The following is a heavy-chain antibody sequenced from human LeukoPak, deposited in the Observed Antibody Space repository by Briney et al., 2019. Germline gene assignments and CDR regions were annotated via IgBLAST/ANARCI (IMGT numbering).Heavy chain of an antibody. J-gene: IGHJ3*02. D-gene: IGHD3-10*01. V-gene: IGHV1-69*05. CDR1: GYTFTSYG. Sequence: ASVKVSCKASGYTFTSYGISWVRQAPGQGLEWMGGIIPIFGTANYAQKFQGRVTITTDESTSTAYMELSSLRSEDTAVYYCARDRGPRLLWFGESRPGDAFDIWGQGTMVTVSS. CDR3: ARDRGPRLLWFGESRPGDAFDI. CDR2: IIPIFGTA.